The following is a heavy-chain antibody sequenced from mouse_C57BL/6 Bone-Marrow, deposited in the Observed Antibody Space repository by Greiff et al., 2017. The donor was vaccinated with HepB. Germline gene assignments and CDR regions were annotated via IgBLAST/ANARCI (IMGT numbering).Heavy chain of an antibody. D-gene: IGHD3-3*01. Sequence: VHVKQSGPELVKPGASVKISCKASGYSFTDYNMNWVKQSNGKSLEWIGVINPNYGTTSYNQKFKGKATLTVDKSSSTAYMQLNSLTSEDSAVYYCASGDGFAYWGQGTLVTVSA. V-gene: IGHV1-39*01. CDR2: INPNYGTT. CDR3: ASGDGFAY. CDR1: GYSFTDYN. J-gene: IGHJ3*01.